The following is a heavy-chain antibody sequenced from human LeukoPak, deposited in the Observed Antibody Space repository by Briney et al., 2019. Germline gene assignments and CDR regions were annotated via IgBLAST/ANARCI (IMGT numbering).Heavy chain of an antibody. V-gene: IGHV1-2*02. Sequence: ASVKVSCKASGYTFIGYYMHWVRQAPGQGLEWMGWINPNSGGTNYAQNFQGRVTMTRDTSISTAYMELSRLRSDDAAVYYCARVRATDAFDIWGQGTMVTVSS. CDR1: GYTFIGYY. D-gene: IGHD1-26*01. CDR2: INPNSGGT. J-gene: IGHJ3*02. CDR3: ARVRATDAFDI.